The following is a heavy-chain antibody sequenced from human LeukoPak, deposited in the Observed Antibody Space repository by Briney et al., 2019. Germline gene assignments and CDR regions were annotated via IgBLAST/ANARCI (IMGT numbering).Heavy chain of an antibody. CDR1: GGSISSGGYS. CDR2: IYYSGIT. Sequence: SETLSLTCAVSGGSISSGGYSWTWIRQPPGKGLEWIGYIYYSGITNYDPSLKSRVTISVDTSKNQFSLKLSSVTAADTAVYYCARLRNYYDSSGYYAIDYWGQGTLVTVSS. V-gene: IGHV4-61*08. J-gene: IGHJ4*01. CDR3: ARLRNYYDSSGYYAIDY. D-gene: IGHD3-22*01.